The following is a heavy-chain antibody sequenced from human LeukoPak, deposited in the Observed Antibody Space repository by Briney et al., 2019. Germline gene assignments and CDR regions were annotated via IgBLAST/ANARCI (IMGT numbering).Heavy chain of an antibody. J-gene: IGHJ5*02. CDR2: IYYRGST. CDR3: AILGTGSS. Sequence: SETLSLTCAVSGGSISSSTYYWGWIRQPPGRGLEWIGTIYYRGSTYYNPSLKSRVTISVDTSNNQFSLRLSSVTAADTAVYYCAILGTGSSWGQGTLVTVSS. CDR1: GGSISSSTYY. V-gene: IGHV4-39*01. D-gene: IGHD3-10*01.